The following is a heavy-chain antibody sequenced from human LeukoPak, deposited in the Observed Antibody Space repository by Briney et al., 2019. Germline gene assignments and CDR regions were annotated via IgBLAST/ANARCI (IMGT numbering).Heavy chain of an antibody. D-gene: IGHD6-25*01. Sequence: SETLSLTCAVYGGSFSGYYWSWIRQPPGKGLEWIGEINHSGSTYYNPSLKSRVTISVDTSKNQFSLKLSSVTAADTAVYYCARQRALGDYYYYYGMDVWGKGTTVTVSS. J-gene: IGHJ6*04. CDR1: GGSFSGYY. CDR2: INHSGST. V-gene: IGHV4-34*01. CDR3: ARQRALGDYYYYYGMDV.